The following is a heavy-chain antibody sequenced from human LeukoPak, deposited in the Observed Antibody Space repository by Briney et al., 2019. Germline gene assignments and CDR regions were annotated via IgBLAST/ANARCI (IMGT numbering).Heavy chain of an antibody. V-gene: IGHV3-21*01. CDR3: VRGDSRDF. J-gene: IGHJ4*02. Sequence: GGSLRLSCAASGFTFSSYAMNWVRQAPGKGLEWVSSIGPSGTNTHYADSVKGRFTISRDNAKNSLFLQMSSLRGDDTAVYYCVRGDSRDFWGQGTLVTVSS. D-gene: IGHD6-13*01. CDR1: GFTFSSYA. CDR2: IGPSGTNT.